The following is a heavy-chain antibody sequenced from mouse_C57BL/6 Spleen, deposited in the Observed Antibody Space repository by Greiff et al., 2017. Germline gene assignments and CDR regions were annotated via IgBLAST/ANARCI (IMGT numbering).Heavy chain of an antibody. CDR2: IYPRDGST. D-gene: IGHD1-1*01. J-gene: IGHJ4*01. CDR3: ARSYYYGSSPYAMDY. V-gene: IGHV1-78*01. CDR1: GYTFTDHT. Sequence: VQLQQSDAELVKPGASVKISCKVSGYTFTDHTIHWMKQRPEQGLEWIGYIYPRDGSTKYNEKFKGKGTLTADKASSPAYMQLNSLTSEDAAVYFCARSYYYGSSPYAMDYWGQGTSVTVSS.